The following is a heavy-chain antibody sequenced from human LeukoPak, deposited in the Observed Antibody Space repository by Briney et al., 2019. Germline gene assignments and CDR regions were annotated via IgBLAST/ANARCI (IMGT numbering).Heavy chain of an antibody. V-gene: IGHV4-31*03. J-gene: IGHJ5*02. D-gene: IGHD6-13*01. Sequence: SETLSLTCTVSGGSISSDGYYWSWIRQHPGRGLEWIGAIYYTGSTYYNPSLKSRATISVDTSKNHFSLKLTSVTAADTAVYYCARGTGGAAAADFDPWGQGTLVTVSS. CDR1: GGSISSDGYY. CDR2: IYYTGST. CDR3: ARGTGGAAAADFDP.